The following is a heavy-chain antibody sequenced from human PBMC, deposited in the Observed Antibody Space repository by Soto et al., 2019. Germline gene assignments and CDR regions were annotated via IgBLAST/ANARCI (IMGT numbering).Heavy chain of an antibody. J-gene: IGHJ4*02. CDR2: ISGSGAGT. D-gene: IGHD6-13*01. Sequence: EVQLLESGGGLVQPGGSLRLSCVASGFTFSTYAMSWVHQAPGKGLEWVSTISGSGAGTYYADSVKGRFTISRDNSKNTLYLQMNSLRAEDTAIYYCAREIAAAGIFDCWGQGTLVTVSS. CDR1: GFTFSTYA. CDR3: AREIAAAGIFDC. V-gene: IGHV3-23*01.